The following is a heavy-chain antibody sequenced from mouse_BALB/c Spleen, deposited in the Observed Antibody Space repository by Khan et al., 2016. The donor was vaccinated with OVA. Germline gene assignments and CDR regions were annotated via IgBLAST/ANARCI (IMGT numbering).Heavy chain of an antibody. Sequence: QVQLKESGPGLVAPSQSLSITCTVSEFSLTNYSVHWVRQPPGKGLEWLGVIWAGGSTNYNSALMSRLSISKDNSKSQVFLKMNSLQTGDTAIYYCAKDYDYDDGWFAYWGQGTLVTVSA. CDR3: AKDYDYDDGWFAY. V-gene: IGHV2-9*02. D-gene: IGHD2-4*01. J-gene: IGHJ3*01. CDR1: EFSLTNYS. CDR2: IWAGGST.